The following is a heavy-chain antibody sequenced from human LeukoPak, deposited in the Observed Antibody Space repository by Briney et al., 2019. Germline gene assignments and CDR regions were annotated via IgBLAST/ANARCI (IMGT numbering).Heavy chain of an antibody. V-gene: IGHV3-20*01. D-gene: IGHD3-10*01. Sequence: SGGSLRLSCAASGFTFDDYGMTWVRQAPGKGLEWVPGINWNGGTTGYADSVKGRFTISRDNDKNALYLQMNSLRAEDTALYHCAGAYSSGTYYYYYMDVWGKGTTVTVSS. CDR2: INWNGGTT. J-gene: IGHJ6*03. CDR1: GFTFDDYG. CDR3: AGAYSSGTYYYYYMDV.